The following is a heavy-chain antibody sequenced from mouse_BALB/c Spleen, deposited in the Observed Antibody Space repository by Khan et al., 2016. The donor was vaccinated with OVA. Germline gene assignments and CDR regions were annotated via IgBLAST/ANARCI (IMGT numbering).Heavy chain of an antibody. V-gene: IGHV5-9-1*01. J-gene: IGHJ3*01. CDR2: ISSAATYT. Sequence: VELMESGGGLVEPGGSLKLSCAASGFTFSSFVMSWVRQTPEKRLEWVATISSAATYTYYPDSVKGRFTISRDNAKNTLYLQMNSLRSEDTAIYYCANGNYGWFAYWGQGTLVTVSA. D-gene: IGHD2-1*01. CDR1: GFTFSSFV. CDR3: ANGNYGWFAY.